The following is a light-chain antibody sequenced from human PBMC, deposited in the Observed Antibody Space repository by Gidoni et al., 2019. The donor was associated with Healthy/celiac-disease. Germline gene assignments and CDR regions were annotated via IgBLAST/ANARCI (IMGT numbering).Light chain of an antibody. CDR2: DAS. J-gene: IGKJ4*01. CDR1: QSVSSY. V-gene: IGKV3-11*01. Sequence: EIVLTQSPATLSLSPGERATLSCRASQSVSSYLAWYQQKPGQAPRLLIYDASNRATGIPARFSGSGSGTDFTLTISSLEPEDFAVYYWQQRSNWLPGLTFGGGTKVEIK. CDR3: QQRSNWLPGLT.